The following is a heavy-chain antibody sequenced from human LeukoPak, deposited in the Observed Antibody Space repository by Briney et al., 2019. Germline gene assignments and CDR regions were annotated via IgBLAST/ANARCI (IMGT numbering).Heavy chain of an antibody. D-gene: IGHD1-26*01. CDR2: INPNSGGT. CDR1: GYTFTGYY. J-gene: IGHJ4*02. CDR3: ARSRIIVGATTPPDY. Sequence: GASVTVSCKASGYTFTGYYMHWVRQAPGQGLEGRGWINPNSGGTNYAQKFKGRVTMNRDTSIRTAYMELSSLRSDDTAVYYCARSRIIVGATTPPDYWGQGTLLTVSS. V-gene: IGHV1-2*02.